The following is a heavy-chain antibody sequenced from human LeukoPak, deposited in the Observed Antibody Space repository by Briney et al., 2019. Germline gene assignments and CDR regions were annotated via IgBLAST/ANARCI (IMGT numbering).Heavy chain of an antibody. CDR1: GFTFSSYG. Sequence: PGRSLRLSCAASGFTFSSYGMHWVRQAPGKGLEWVAVISYDGSNKYYADSVKGRFTISRDNSKNTLYLQMNRLRAEDTAVYYCAKEGGARYCSGGSCYGGGFDYWGQGTLVTVSS. CDR3: AKEGGARYCSGGSCYGGGFDY. V-gene: IGHV3-30*18. CDR2: ISYDGSNK. J-gene: IGHJ4*02. D-gene: IGHD2-15*01.